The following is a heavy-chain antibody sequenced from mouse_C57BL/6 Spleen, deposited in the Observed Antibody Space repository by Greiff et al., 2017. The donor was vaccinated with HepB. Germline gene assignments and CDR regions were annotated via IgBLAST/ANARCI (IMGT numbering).Heavy chain of an antibody. CDR1: GYAFSSSW. D-gene: IGHD1-1*01. CDR3: ARDYGKLGYFDY. J-gene: IGHJ2*01. V-gene: IGHV1-82*01. CDR2: IYPGDGDT. Sequence: QVQLQQSGPELVKPGASVKISCKASGYAFSSSWMNWVKQRPGKGLEWIGRIYPGDGDTNYNGNFKGKATLTADKSSSTAYMQLSSLTSEDSAVYFCARDYGKLGYFDYWGQGTTLTVSS.